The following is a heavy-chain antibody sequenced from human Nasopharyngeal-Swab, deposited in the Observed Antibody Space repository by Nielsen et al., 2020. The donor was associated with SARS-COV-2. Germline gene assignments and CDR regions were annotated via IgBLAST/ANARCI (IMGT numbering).Heavy chain of an antibody. CDR3: ARSDCNGGACYSGRWFDP. CDR2: IFHSGST. CDR1: GGSISSTDW. V-gene: IGHV4-4*02. Sequence: SETLSLTCAVSGGSISSTDWWSWVRQPPGKRLEWVAEIFHSGSTNYNPSLKSRVTVSVDKSKNQFSLELSSVTAADTAVYYCARSDCNGGACYSGRWFDPWGQGTLVTVSS. D-gene: IGHD2-15*01. J-gene: IGHJ5*02.